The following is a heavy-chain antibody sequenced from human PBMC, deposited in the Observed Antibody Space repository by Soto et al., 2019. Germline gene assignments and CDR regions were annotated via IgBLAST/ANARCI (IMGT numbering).Heavy chain of an antibody. Sequence: GGSLRLSCAASGFTFSSYGMHWVRQAPGKGLEWVAVISYDGSNKYYADSVKGRFTISRDNSKNTLYLQMNSLRAEDTAVYYCAKGVGATDWYYGMDVWGQGTTVTV. CDR1: GFTFSSYG. J-gene: IGHJ6*02. D-gene: IGHD1-26*01. CDR3: AKGVGATDWYYGMDV. V-gene: IGHV3-30*18. CDR2: ISYDGSNK.